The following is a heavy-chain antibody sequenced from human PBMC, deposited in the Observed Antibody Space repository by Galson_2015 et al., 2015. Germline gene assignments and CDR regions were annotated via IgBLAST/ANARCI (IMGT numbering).Heavy chain of an antibody. V-gene: IGHV4-30-2*01. Sequence: TLSLTCAVSGGSISSGGYSWSWIRQPPGTGLEWIGYIYHSGSTYYNPSLKSRVTISVDRSKNQFSLKLSSVTAADTAVYYCARGYDYPYFDYWGQGTLVTVSS. D-gene: IGHD5-12*01. J-gene: IGHJ4*02. CDR3: ARGYDYPYFDY. CDR1: GGSISSGGYS. CDR2: IYHSGST.